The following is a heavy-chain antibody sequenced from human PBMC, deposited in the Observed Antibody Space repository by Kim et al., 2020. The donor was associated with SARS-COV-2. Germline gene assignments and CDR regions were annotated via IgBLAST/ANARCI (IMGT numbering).Heavy chain of an antibody. CDR1: GFTFSDYS. V-gene: IGHV3-21*01. CDR3: ARDLGRDGPEGHPDY. CDR2: ISSGSSYI. D-gene: IGHD3-16*01. J-gene: IGHJ4*02. Sequence: GGSLRLSCAASGFTFSDYSMNWVRQAPGKGLEWISSISSGSSYIFYADSVKGRFTISRDNAKNSLYLQMNSLRPEDTAVYYCARDLGRDGPEGHPDYWAQGTLVTVSS.